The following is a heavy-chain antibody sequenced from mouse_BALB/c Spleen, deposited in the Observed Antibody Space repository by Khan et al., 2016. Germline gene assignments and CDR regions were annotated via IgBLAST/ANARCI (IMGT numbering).Heavy chain of an antibody. D-gene: IGHD1-1*01. J-gene: IGHJ4*01. CDR2: ISYSGST. CDR1: AYSITSDYA. CDR3: ARSDYGDKDAMDY. Sequence: EVKLLESGPGLVKPSQSLSLTCTVTAYSITSDYAWNWIRQFPGNRLEWMGYISYSGSTSYNPSLKSRISITRDTSKNQFFLQLNSVTSEDTATYYCARSDYGDKDAMDYWGQGTSVTVSS. V-gene: IGHV3-2*02.